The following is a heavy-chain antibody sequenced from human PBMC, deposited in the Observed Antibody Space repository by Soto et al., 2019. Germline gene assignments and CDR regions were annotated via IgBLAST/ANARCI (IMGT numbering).Heavy chain of an antibody. CDR3: VRGVPGAHTYFLSGMDV. V-gene: IGHV3-48*02. CDR2: ISSSSNTI. D-gene: IGHD7-27*01. J-gene: IGHJ6*02. CDR1: GFTFSSYS. Sequence: EVQLVESGGGLVQPGGSLRLSCAASGFTFSSYSMNWVRQAPGKGLQWISYISSSSNTIYYADSVKGRFTISRDYANNSLSLQMTSLTDEDTAVYYCVRGVPGAHTYFLSGMDVWGQGTTVTVSS.